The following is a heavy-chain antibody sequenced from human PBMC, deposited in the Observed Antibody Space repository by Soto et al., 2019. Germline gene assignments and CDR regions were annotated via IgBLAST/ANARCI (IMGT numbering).Heavy chain of an antibody. D-gene: IGHD1-1*01. Sequence: PGGSLRLSCAASGFTFSSYWMHWVRQVPGKGLVWVSRINSDGGSTTYADSVKGRFTISRDNAKSTLYLQLNSLRAEDTAVYYYARDPTGTTGGAAFDVWGQGTMVTVSS. CDR2: INSDGGST. CDR1: GFTFSSYW. V-gene: IGHV3-74*01. J-gene: IGHJ3*01. CDR3: ARDPTGTTGGAAFDV.